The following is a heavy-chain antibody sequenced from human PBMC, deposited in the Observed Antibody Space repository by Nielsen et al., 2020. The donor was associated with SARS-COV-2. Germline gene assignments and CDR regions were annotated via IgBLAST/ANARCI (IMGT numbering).Heavy chain of an antibody. J-gene: IGHJ4*02. Sequence: SLKISCAASGFTFDDYAMHWVRQAPGKGLEWVSGISWNSGSIGYADSVKGRFTISRDNAKNSLYLQMNSLRAEDTALYYCAKGISIELLLRGGGFDYWGQGTLVTVSS. CDR2: ISWNSGSI. D-gene: IGHD2-15*01. CDR3: AKGISIELLLRGGGFDY. CDR1: GFTFDDYA. V-gene: IGHV3-9*01.